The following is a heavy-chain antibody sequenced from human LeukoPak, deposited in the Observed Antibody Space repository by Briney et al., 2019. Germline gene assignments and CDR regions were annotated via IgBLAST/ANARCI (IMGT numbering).Heavy chain of an antibody. V-gene: IGHV3-23*01. CDR1: GFTFSNYA. CDR2: ISGSGDRT. CDR3: AKDRIPVAGRQDIWDY. J-gene: IGHJ4*02. Sequence: GGSLRLSCVGAGFTFSNYAMTWVRQAPGKGLGWVSGISGSGDRTYYADSVKGRFTISRDNSKNTLYLQMSSLTDDDSAVYYCAKDRIPVAGRQDIWDYWGQGTLVTVPS. D-gene: IGHD6-19*01.